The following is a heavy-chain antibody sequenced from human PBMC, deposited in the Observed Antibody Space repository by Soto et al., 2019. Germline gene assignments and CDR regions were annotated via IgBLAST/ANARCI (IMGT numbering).Heavy chain of an antibody. D-gene: IGHD6-19*01. CDR2: IYYSGST. V-gene: IGHV4-59*01. CDR3: AGGRRGWYWWFDP. CDR1: GGSISSYY. J-gene: IGHJ5*02. Sequence: SETLSLTCVVSGGSISSYYWSWIRQPPGKGLEWIGYIYYSGSTNYNPSLKSRVTISLDTSKNQFSLILNSVTAADTAVYYCAGGRRGWYWWFDPWGQGTLVTVSS.